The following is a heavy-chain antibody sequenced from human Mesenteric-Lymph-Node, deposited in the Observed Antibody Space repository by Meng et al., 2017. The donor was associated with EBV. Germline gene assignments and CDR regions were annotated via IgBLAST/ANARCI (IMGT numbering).Heavy chain of an antibody. CDR1: GFTFSTYG. Sequence: EMQLVESGXXXXXPXXTXXLSCAASGFTFSTYGMNWVRQAPGKGLEWVSSISGSSTFIYYADSVKGRFTISRDNAKNSLYLQMNSLRAEDTGVYYCARDSGYSGYDEFDPWGQGTLVTVSS. CDR2: ISGSSTFI. V-gene: IGHV3-21*01. J-gene: IGHJ5*02. CDR3: ARDSGYSGYDEFDP. D-gene: IGHD5-12*01.